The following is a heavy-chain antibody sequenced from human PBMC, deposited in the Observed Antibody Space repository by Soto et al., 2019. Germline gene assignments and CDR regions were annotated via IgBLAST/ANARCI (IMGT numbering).Heavy chain of an antibody. CDR1: GFSFNIYA. V-gene: IGHV3-23*01. J-gene: IGHJ6*03. CDR3: AKAPTYDYYYYMDV. Sequence: EVHLLESGGGLVQPGGSLRLSCAASGFSFNIYAMKWVRQAPGKGLECVSAISAGGGNTYYADSVKGRFTISRDNSENTLYLQMNSLRADDTAVYYCAKAPTYDYYYYMDVWGKGTTVTVSS. CDR2: ISAGGGNT.